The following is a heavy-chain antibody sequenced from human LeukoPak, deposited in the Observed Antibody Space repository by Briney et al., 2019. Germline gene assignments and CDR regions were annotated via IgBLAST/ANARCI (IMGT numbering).Heavy chain of an antibody. J-gene: IGHJ4*02. CDR2: IYHRANT. Sequence: PSETLSLTCIVSGAAMTSYHWNWIRQTPGKRLEWIGYIYHRANTNFITSYSSSLRSRVSMSVDMSKNHFSLKLSSVTAADTAIYYCSGGRSSRYSDYWGQGALVTVFS. V-gene: IGHV4-59*01. CDR1: GAAMTSYH. CDR3: SGGRSSRYSDY. D-gene: IGHD3-9*01.